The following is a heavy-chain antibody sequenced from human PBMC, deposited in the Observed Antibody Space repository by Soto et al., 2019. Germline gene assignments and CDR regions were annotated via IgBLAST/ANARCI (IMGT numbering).Heavy chain of an antibody. V-gene: IGHV3-73*02. CDR1: GYTFSDSA. J-gene: IGHJ4*02. CDR3: ARLWSEREPNFDS. D-gene: IGHD1-26*01. Sequence: EVQLVESGGGLVQPGGSLKLSCAASGYTFSDSAMHWVRQASGKGLEWVGRIRSRTNSYATVYAASVKGRFTISRDDSKNTAYLQMNSLTTEDTAVYYCARLWSEREPNFDSWGQGTLDSVSS. CDR2: IRSRTNSYAT.